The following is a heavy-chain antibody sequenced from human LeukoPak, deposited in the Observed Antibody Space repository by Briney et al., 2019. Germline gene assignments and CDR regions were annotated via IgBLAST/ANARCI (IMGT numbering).Heavy chain of an antibody. J-gene: IGHJ4*02. D-gene: IGHD2-21*01. CDR1: GGSFSGNY. CDR3: ARVPDFIARPCDS. CDR2: SSPTGDIT. Sequence: SETLSLTCAVYGGSFSGNYWTFMRQTPGRGLERIGESSPTGDITGYNPSLKGRATISVDSSKNHFSLKLTSVTAADTGVYYCARVPDFIARPCDSWGPGTLVTVSS. V-gene: IGHV4-34*01.